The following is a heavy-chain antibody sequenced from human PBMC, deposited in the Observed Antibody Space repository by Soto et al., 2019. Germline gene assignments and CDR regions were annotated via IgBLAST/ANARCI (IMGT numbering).Heavy chain of an antibody. V-gene: IGHV1-69*13. D-gene: IGHD2-8*01. Sequence: AVKVSCKASGGTFSSYAISWVRQAPGQGXEWMGGIIPIFGTANYAQKFQGRVTITADESTSTAYMELSSLRSEDTAVYYCARMEICTNGVCYIRGWFDPWGQGTLVTVSS. CDR3: ARMEICTNGVCYIRGWFDP. CDR1: GGTFSSYA. J-gene: IGHJ5*02. CDR2: IIPIFGTA.